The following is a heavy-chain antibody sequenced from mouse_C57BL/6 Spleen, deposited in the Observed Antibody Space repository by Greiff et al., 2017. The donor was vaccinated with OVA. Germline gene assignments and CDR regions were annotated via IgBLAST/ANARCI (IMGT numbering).Heavy chain of an antibody. V-gene: IGHV7-3*01. CDR3: ARYEDYFWSLDD. D-gene: IGHD1-1*01. CDR2: IRNKANGYTT. CDR1: GFTFTDYY. J-gene: IGHJ1*03. Sequence: EVQVVESGGGLVQPGGSLSLSCAASGFTFTDYYMSWVRQPPGKALEWLGFIRNKANGYTTEYSASVKGRFTISRDNSQSILYLQMNALRAEAGATYYSARYEDYFWSLDDWGKGTSVTVSS.